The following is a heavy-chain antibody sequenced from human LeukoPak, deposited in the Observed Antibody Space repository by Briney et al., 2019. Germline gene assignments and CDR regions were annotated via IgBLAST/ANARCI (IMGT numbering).Heavy chain of an antibody. J-gene: IGHJ6*03. V-gene: IGHV1-8*01. D-gene: IGHD2-21*01. CDR2: MNPNSGNT. CDR1: GYTFTSYD. Sequence: ASVKVSCKASGYTFTSYDINWVRQATGQGLEWMGWMNPNSGNTGYAQKFQGGVTMTRNTSISTAYMELSSLRSEDTAVYYCARDCGGTIGGTKAYYYMDVWGKGTTVTVSS. CDR3: ARDCGGTIGGTKAYYYMDV.